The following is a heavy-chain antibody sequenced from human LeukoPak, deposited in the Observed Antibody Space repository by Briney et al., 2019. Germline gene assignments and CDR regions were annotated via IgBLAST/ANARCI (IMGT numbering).Heavy chain of an antibody. CDR3: ARGGWEFDY. CDR2: ISSGSSSI. J-gene: IGHJ4*02. V-gene: IGHV3-48*02. D-gene: IGHD1-26*01. Sequence: GGSLRLSCAASGFTFSSYSMNWVRQAAGKGLEWVSYISSGSSSIYYADSVTGRFTISRDNAKHSLYLQMASLRDDDTAVYYCARGGWEFDYWGQGALVTVSS. CDR1: GFTFSSYS.